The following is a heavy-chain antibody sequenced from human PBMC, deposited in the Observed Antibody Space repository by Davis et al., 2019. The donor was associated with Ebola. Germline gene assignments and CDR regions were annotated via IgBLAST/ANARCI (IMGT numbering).Heavy chain of an antibody. Sequence: GGSLRLSCAASGFTFRTSGMHWVRQAPGKGLEWVAFIRSDVSNTYYADSVKGRFTISRDNSMNTVYLQMNSLRAEDSALYFCAKDFPYCRSTLCYTMYVAGTFEMWGQGTMVTVSS. CDR1: GFTFRTSG. D-gene: IGHD2-2*02. J-gene: IGHJ3*02. CDR3: AKDFPYCRSTLCYTMYVAGTFEM. V-gene: IGHV3-30*02. CDR2: IRSDVSNT.